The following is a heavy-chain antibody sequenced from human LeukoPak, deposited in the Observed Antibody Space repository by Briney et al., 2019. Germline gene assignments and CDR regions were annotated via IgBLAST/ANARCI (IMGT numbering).Heavy chain of an antibody. CDR3: ASLSRDGYNYLDY. CDR2: MNPNSGNT. CDR1: GYTFTSYD. V-gene: IGHV1-8*01. Sequence: ASVKVSCKASGYTFTSYDINWVRQAPGQGLEWMGWMNPNSGNTGYAQKFQGRVTMTRNTSISTAYMELSSLRSEDTAVYYCASLSRDGYNYLDYWGQGTLVTVSS. J-gene: IGHJ4*02. D-gene: IGHD5-24*01.